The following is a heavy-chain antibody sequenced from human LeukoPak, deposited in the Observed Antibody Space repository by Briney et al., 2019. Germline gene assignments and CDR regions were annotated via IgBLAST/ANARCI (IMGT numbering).Heavy chain of an antibody. V-gene: IGHV4-59*01. CDR2: FQYSEPI. D-gene: IGHD3-10*01. J-gene: IGHJ4*02. Sequence: SETLSLTCTVSGGPITSYYWTWIRQSPGKGLEWIGFFQYSEPISYNPSLNSRPIISLDTSKNQFSRKVTSVTAADTAVYYCARGGRSGTYGYYFDYWGQGTLVTVNS. CDR1: GGPITSYY. CDR3: ARGGRSGTYGYYFDY.